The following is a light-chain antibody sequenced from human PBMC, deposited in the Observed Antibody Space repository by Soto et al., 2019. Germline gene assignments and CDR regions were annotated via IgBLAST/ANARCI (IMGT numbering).Light chain of an antibody. V-gene: IGKV3-15*01. J-gene: IGKJ4*01. Sequence: EMVMPQSPATLSVSPGERATLSCKTSLTISLNLAWYQQKPGQDPMLLISGASTRATGIPARFSGSGSGPDFTLTINSLQPEDFAVYYCQQYKDWPPTFGGGTKVDI. CDR1: LTISLN. CDR2: GAS. CDR3: QQYKDWPPT.